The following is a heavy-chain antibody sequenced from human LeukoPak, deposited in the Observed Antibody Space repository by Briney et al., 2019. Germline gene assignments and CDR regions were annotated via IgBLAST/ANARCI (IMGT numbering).Heavy chain of an antibody. Sequence: GGSLRLSCPASGFTFSSYSLNWVRQAPGKGLEWVSSISSSSSYIYYADSVKGRFTISRDNAKNSLYLQMNSLRAEDTAVYYCARDRRGPSRAGYCSSTSCYEVWFDPWGQGTLVTVSS. J-gene: IGHJ5*02. D-gene: IGHD2-2*01. CDR1: GFTFSSYS. V-gene: IGHV3-21*01. CDR3: ARDRRGPSRAGYCSSTSCYEVWFDP. CDR2: ISSSSSYI.